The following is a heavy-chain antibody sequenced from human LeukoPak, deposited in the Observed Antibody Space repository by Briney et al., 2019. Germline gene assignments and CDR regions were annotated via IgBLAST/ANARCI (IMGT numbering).Heavy chain of an antibody. Sequence: QPGGSLRLSCAASGFTVSSNYMSWVRQAPGKGLEWVSIIYGGGSTYYADSVKGRFTISRDNSGNTLYLQMNSLRAEDTAVYYCARDILWGGNLRWAFDIWGQGTMVTVSS. CDR1: GFTVSSNY. J-gene: IGHJ3*02. CDR2: IYGGGST. D-gene: IGHD4-23*01. V-gene: IGHV3-53*01. CDR3: ARDILWGGNLRWAFDI.